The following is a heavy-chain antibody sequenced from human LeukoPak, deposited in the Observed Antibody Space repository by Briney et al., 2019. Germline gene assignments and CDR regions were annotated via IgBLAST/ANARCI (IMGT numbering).Heavy chain of an antibody. CDR3: ATTTLPYYYYGMDV. V-gene: IGHV4-30-4*01. CDR2: IYYSGST. CDR1: GGSISSGDYY. J-gene: IGHJ6*02. D-gene: IGHD1-26*01. Sequence: PSQTLSLTCTVSGGSISSGDYYWSWIRQPPGKGPEWIGYIYYSGSTYYNPTLKSRVTISVDTSKNQFSLKLSSVTAADTAVYYCATTTLPYYYYGMDVWGQGTTVTVSS.